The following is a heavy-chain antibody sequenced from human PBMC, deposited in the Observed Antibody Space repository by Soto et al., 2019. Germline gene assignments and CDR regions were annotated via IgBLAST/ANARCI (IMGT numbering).Heavy chain of an antibody. CDR3: AKDGGGS. D-gene: IGHD1-26*01. CDR1: GFTFSSYV. J-gene: IGHJ4*02. Sequence: EVQLLESGGGLVQPGGSLRLSCVASGFTFSSYVMTWVRQAPGKGLEWVSAISGSGGSTYYADSVKGRFTISRDNSKNTVYLQMSSLRAADTAVYYCAKDGGGSWGQGTLVTVSS. V-gene: IGHV3-23*01. CDR2: ISGSGGST.